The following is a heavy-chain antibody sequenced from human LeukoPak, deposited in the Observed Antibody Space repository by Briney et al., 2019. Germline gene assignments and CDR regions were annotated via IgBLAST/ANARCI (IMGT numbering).Heavy chain of an antibody. D-gene: IGHD3-22*01. Sequence: GGSLRLSCAASGFTFSSYGMSWVRQAPGKGLEWVSAISGSGGSTYYADSVKGRFTISRDNAKNLLYLQMNSLEAEDTAVYYCARDKAYYDSSGYGFDYWGQGTLVTVSS. CDR1: GFTFSSYG. CDR3: ARDKAYYDSSGYGFDY. J-gene: IGHJ4*02. CDR2: ISGSGGST. V-gene: IGHV3-23*01.